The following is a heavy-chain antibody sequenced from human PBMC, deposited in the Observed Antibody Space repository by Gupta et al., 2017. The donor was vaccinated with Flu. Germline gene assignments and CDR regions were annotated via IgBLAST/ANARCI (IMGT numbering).Heavy chain of an antibody. CDR2: ISPDSGDT. Sequence: QVQLVQSGAEVKKPGASVKVSGKASGYTFHAYHIHWVRQAPGQGLEWMAWISPDSGDTNYAQTLQGRVTMARDTSMKTVYMEMSGLTSEDTAVYYCARDRGGYRNVYFFDHWGQGSLVTVSS. CDR3: ARDRGGYRNVYFFDH. D-gene: IGHD3-16*02. V-gene: IGHV1-2*02. J-gene: IGHJ4*02. CDR1: GYTFHAYH.